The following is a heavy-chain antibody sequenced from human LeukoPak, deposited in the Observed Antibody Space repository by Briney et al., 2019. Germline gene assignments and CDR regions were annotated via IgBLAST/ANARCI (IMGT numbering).Heavy chain of an antibody. V-gene: IGHV3-15*01. CDR3: ATDLHFGYCTATSCANY. Sequence: PGGSLRLSCAASGFTFSSYAMSWVRQAPGKGLEWVGRIRSTPDGGATDYAAPVKGRFTISRDDSKNTLYLQMSSLRTEDTAVYYCATDLHFGYCTATSCANYWGQGTLVTVSS. D-gene: IGHD2-2*03. CDR2: IRSTPDGGAT. J-gene: IGHJ4*02. CDR1: GFTFSSYA.